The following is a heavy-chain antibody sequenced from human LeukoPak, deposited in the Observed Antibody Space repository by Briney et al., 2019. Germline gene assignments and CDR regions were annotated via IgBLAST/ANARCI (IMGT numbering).Heavy chain of an antibody. CDR1: GGTFSSYA. CDR2: IIPILGIA. J-gene: IGHJ4*02. D-gene: IGHD3-3*01. Sequence: SVKVSCKASGGTFSSYAISWVRQAPGQGLEWMGRIIPILGIANYAQKFQGRVTITADKSTSTAYMELSSLRSEDTAVYYCARDRFVTIFGVVTEYYFDYWGQGTLVTVSS. V-gene: IGHV1-69*04. CDR3: ARDRFVTIFGVVTEYYFDY.